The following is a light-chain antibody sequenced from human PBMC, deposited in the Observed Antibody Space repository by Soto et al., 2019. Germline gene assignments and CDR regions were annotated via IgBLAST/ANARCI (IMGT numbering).Light chain of an antibody. CDR3: QQRSNWPPIT. CDR2: DAS. Sequence: EVVLTQSPATLSLSPGERATLSCRASQSVSSYLAWYQQKPGQAPRLLIYDASSRATGVPARFSGSGSRTDFTLTISSLEPEDFAVYYCQQRSNWPPITFGQGTRLEIK. CDR1: QSVSSY. J-gene: IGKJ5*01. V-gene: IGKV3-11*01.